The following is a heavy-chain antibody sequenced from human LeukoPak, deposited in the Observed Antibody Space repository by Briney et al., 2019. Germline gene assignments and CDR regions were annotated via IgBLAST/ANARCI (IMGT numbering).Heavy chain of an antibody. Sequence: SETLSLTCTVSGGSISSYYWSWIRQPPGKGLEWIGYIYYSGSTNYNPSLKSRVTISVDTSKNQFSLKLSSVTAADTAVYYCASGGSTGYSSGWYGLGAFDIWGQGTMVTASS. CDR2: IYYSGST. CDR1: GGSISSYY. D-gene: IGHD6-19*01. J-gene: IGHJ3*02. CDR3: ASGGSTGYSSGWYGLGAFDI. V-gene: IGHV4-59*01.